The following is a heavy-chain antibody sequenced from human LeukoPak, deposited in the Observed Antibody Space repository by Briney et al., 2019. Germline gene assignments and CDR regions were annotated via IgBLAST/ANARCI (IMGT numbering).Heavy chain of an antibody. V-gene: IGHV3-23*01. CDR3: AKGNSGWYDY. D-gene: IGHD6-19*01. CDR2: ISGSGGSA. Sequence: GGSLRLSCAASGFTFSSYAMSWVRQAPGKGLEWVSRISGSGGSAYYADSVKGRFTISRDNSKNTLYMQMNSLRAEDTAVYYCAKGNSGWYDYWGQGTLVTVSS. CDR1: GFTFSSYA. J-gene: IGHJ4*02.